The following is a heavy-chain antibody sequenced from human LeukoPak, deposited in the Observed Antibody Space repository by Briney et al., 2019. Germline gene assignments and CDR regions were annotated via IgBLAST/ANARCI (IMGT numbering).Heavy chain of an antibody. Sequence: GGSLRLACAAPGFTFRSFSMNWVRQAPGKGLEWDSNISSSSSTIYYADSVKGRLTISRDNAKNSLYLQMNSLRAEDTAVYYCARGYLQWQPHYFDYWGQGTLVTVSS. CDR2: ISSSSSTI. CDR3: ARGYLQWQPHYFDY. CDR1: GFTFRSFS. D-gene: IGHD3-3*01. J-gene: IGHJ4*02. V-gene: IGHV3-48*01.